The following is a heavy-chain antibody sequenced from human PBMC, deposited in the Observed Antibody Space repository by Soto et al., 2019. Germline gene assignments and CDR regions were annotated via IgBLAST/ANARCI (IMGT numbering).Heavy chain of an antibody. J-gene: IGHJ6*03. Sequence: QLQLQESGPGLVKPSETLSLTCTVSGGSISSSSYYWGWIRQPPGKGLEWIGNMYYSGSTYYNPCHTTRVTMSLGTSKNQFSLKLSSVNAADTAIYYCATITVAGTPYYYMRVWGKGTTVTVSS. CDR2: MYYSGST. CDR1: GGSISSSSYY. CDR3: ATITVAGTPYYYMRV. V-gene: IGHV4-39*01. D-gene: IGHD6-19*01.